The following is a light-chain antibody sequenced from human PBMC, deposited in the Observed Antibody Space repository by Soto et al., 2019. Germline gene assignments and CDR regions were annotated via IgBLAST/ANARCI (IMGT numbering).Light chain of an antibody. CDR1: QDTSNW. CDR3: QQANIFPLT. J-gene: IGKJ4*01. CDR2: VVS. V-gene: IGKV1-12*01. Sequence: DIQMTQSPSSVSASVGDRVTITCRASQDTSNWLAWYQQKPGKAPKLLMYVVSTLQSGVPSRFSGSGSGTDFTLTISSLQPEDSATYFCQQANIFPLTFGGGTKVDIK.